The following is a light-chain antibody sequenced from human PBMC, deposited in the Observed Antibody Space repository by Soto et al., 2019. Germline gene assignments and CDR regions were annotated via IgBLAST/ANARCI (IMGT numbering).Light chain of an antibody. Sequence: EIGMTESPATLSVSTGERATLSCRASQSVSINLAWFQQKPGQAPRLLIYGASTRATGIPARFSGSGSGTEFTLTISSLQSEDFAVYYCQQCKDWPLTFGGGTKVDIK. V-gene: IGKV3-15*01. J-gene: IGKJ4*01. CDR1: QSVSIN. CDR2: GAS. CDR3: QQCKDWPLT.